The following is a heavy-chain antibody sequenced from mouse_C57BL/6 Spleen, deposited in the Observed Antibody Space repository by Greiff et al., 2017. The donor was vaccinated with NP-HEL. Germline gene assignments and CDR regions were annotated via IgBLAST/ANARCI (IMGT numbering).Heavy chain of an antibody. CDR1: GFSLTSYG. CDR2: IWRGGST. Sequence: VQLQQSGPGLVQPSQSLSITCTVSGFSLTSYGVHWVRQPPGKGLEWLGVIWRGGSTDYNAAFISRLSISKDNSKSQVFFKMNSLQADDTAIYYCAKKGIYDGYYYAMDYWGQGTSVTVSS. J-gene: IGHJ4*01. D-gene: IGHD2-3*01. CDR3: AKKGIYDGYYYAMDY. V-gene: IGHV2-4*01.